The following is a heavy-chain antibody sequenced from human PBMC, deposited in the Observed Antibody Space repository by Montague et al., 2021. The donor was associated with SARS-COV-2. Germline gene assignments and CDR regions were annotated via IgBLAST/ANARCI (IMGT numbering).Heavy chain of an antibody. Sequence: SETLSLTCTVSGGSISSSSYYWGWIRQPPGKGLEWIGNIYYSGSTYYNPSLKSRVTISVDTSRNQFSLKLSSVTAADTAVYYCARQKMGSVTIFGVVMHDRCFDPGGQGTLVTVSS. V-gene: IGHV4-39*01. CDR1: GGSISSSSYY. CDR3: ARQKMGSVTIFGVVMHDRCFDP. J-gene: IGHJ5*02. CDR2: IYYSGST. D-gene: IGHD3-3*01.